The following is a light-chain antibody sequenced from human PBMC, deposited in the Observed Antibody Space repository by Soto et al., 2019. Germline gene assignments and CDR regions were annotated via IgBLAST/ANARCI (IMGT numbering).Light chain of an antibody. V-gene: IGKV3-15*01. CDR2: HTS. CDR3: QQFNYWPPIT. Sequence: EIVMTQSPATLSVSPGERVILSCRASQSISSNVAWYQQKPGQAPRLLIYHTSTRATDVPARFSGSGSGTEFTLTISSLQSEDFTVYYCQQFNYWPPITFGQGTRLEI. J-gene: IGKJ5*01. CDR1: QSISSN.